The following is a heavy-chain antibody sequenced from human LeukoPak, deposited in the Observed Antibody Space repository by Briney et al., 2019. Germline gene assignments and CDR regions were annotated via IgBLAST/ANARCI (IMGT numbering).Heavy chain of an antibody. Sequence: GGSLRLSCAASGFTFSSYAMSWVRQAPGKGLEWVSAISGSGGSTYYADSVKGRFTISRDNSKNTLYLQMNSLRAEDTAVYYCAKDMYSSSWSRVSFYFDYWGQGALVTVSS. V-gene: IGHV3-23*01. CDR1: GFTFSSYA. CDR2: ISGSGGST. CDR3: AKDMYSSSWSRVSFYFDY. J-gene: IGHJ4*02. D-gene: IGHD6-13*01.